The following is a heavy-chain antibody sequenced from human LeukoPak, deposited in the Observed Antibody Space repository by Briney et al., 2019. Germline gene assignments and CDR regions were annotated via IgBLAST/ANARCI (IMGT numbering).Heavy chain of an antibody. CDR3: ARHSGAGTGFVY. V-gene: IGHV4-59*08. CDR2: IYYSGST. Sequence: PSETLSLTCTVSGGSTSSYYWSWIRQPPGKGLEWIGYIYYSGSTNYNPSLKSRLTISIDTSNNQFSLKLSSVTAADTAVYYCARHSGAGTGFVYWGQGTLVTVSS. J-gene: IGHJ4*02. D-gene: IGHD6-19*01. CDR1: GGSTSSYY.